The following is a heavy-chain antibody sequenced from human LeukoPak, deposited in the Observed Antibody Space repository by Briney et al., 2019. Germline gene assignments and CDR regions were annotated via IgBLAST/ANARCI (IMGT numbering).Heavy chain of an antibody. CDR1: GFTFSSYS. CDR2: ISSSSSYI. D-gene: IGHD1-1*01. V-gene: IGHV3-21*01. Sequence: GALRLSCAASGFTFSSYSMNWVRQAPGKGLEWVSSISSSSSYIYYADSVKGRFTISRDNAKNSLYLQMNSLRAEDTAVYYCARSRRDSARYIDDYWGQGTLVTVSS. CDR3: ARSRRDSARYIDDY. J-gene: IGHJ4*02.